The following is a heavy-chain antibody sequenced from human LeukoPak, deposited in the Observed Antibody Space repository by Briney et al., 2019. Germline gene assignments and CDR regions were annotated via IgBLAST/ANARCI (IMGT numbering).Heavy chain of an antibody. CDR3: ARAWHELELPSSEDY. Sequence: GSLRLSCAASGFTFSSYAMSWVRQAPGKGLEWVANIKQDGSEKYYVDSVKGRFTISRDNAKNSLHLQMNSLRAEDTAVYYCARAWHELELPSSEDYWGQGTLVTVSS. V-gene: IGHV3-7*01. CDR1: GFTFSSYA. CDR2: IKQDGSEK. D-gene: IGHD1-7*01. J-gene: IGHJ4*02.